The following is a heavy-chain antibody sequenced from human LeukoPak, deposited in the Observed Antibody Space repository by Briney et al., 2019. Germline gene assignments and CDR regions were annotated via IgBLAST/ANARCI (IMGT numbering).Heavy chain of an antibody. Sequence: GGSLRLSCAASGFTFSTYAMNWVRQAPGKGLEWVSIISGSGGNTFYADAVKGRFTISRDNSKNTLYLQMSSLRAEDTAVYYCAREHSSSWYDDYFDYWGQGTLVTVSS. V-gene: IGHV3-23*01. CDR1: GFTFSTYA. J-gene: IGHJ4*02. D-gene: IGHD6-13*01. CDR3: AREHSSSWYDDYFDY. CDR2: ISGSGGNT.